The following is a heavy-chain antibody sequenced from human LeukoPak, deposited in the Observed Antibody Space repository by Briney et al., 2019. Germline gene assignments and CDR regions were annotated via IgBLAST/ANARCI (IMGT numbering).Heavy chain of an antibody. CDR1: GGSISSYY. J-gene: IGHJ5*02. D-gene: IGHD6-13*01. CDR3: CSSWYGFGWFDP. V-gene: IGHV3-53*01. Sequence: ETLSLTCTVSGGSISSYYWSWIRQPAGKGLEWVSVIYSGGSTYYADSVKGRFTISRDNSKNTLYLQMNSLRAEDTAVYYCCSSWYGFGWFDPWGQGTLVTVSS. CDR2: IYSGGST.